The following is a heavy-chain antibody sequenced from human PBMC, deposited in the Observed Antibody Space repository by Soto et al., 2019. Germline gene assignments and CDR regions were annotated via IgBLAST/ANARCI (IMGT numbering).Heavy chain of an antibody. CDR1: GFTFSRNT. Sequence: LRLSCVTSGFTFSRNTMNWVRQAPGKGLEWVASITSSGSYVYYADSVKGRFSASRDNAKNSLSLQMDSLRPDDTAIYFCVKDEGIEAMDVWGQGATVTVSS. V-gene: IGHV3-21*01. CDR3: VKDEGIEAMDV. D-gene: IGHD3-3*02. CDR2: ITSSGSYV. J-gene: IGHJ6*02.